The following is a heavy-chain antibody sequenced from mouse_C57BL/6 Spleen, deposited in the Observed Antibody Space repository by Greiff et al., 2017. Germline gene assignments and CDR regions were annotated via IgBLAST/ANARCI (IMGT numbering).Heavy chain of an antibody. CDR3: ARDLRAFAY. CDR2: IDPSDSYT. CDR1: GYTFTSYW. V-gene: IGHV1-59*01. D-gene: IGHD3-2*02. J-gene: IGHJ3*01. Sequence: QVQLQQPGAELVRPGTSVKLSCKASGYTFTSYWMHWVKQRPGQGLEWIGVIDPSDSYTNYNQKFKGKATLTVDTSSSTAYMQLSSLTSEDSAVYYCARDLRAFAYWGQGTLVTVSA.